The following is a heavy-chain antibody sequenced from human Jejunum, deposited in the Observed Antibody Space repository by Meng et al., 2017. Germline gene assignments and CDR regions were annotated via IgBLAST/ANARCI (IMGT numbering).Heavy chain of an antibody. CDR1: GFTISNYV. Sequence: GGSLRLSCAASGFTISNYVMSWVRQAPGKGLEWVGAVSAGGYTTYYGDSVKGRLTISRDNSQNTMYLQMNSVRAEDTAVYYCAKDAISYDAYYFDSWGQGTQVTVSS. D-gene: IGHD3-16*01. CDR3: AKDAISYDAYYFDS. CDR2: VSAGGYTT. J-gene: IGHJ4*02. V-gene: IGHV3-23*01.